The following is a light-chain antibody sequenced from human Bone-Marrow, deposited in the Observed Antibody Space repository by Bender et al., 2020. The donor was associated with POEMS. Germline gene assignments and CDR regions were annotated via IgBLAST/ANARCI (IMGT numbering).Light chain of an antibody. J-gene: IGLJ2*01. CDR1: ISDVGSYNL. CDR3: SSYAGSNDLV. CDR2: EVS. V-gene: IGLV2-8*01. Sequence: QSALTQPPSVSGSPGQSITISCTGTISDVGSYNLVSWYQQYPGKAPKTMIYEVSKRPSGVPARFSGSKSGNAASLTVSRLQAEDEADYYCSSYAGSNDLVFGGGTKLTVL.